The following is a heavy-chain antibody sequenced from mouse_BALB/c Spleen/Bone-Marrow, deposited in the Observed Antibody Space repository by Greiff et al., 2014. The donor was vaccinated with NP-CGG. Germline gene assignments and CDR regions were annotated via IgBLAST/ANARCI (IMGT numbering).Heavy chain of an antibody. J-gene: IGHJ3*01. CDR2: INSGSGCT. CDR3: ARGDNRYDGFAY. V-gene: IGHV1-54*01. CDR1: GYAFTNYL. D-gene: IGHD2-14*01. Sequence: QVQLQQPGAELVRPGTSVKVSCKASGYAFTNYLLEWVKQRPGQGLEWIGAINSGSGCTNYNEKFKGKATLTADKSSSTAYMQRSSLTADDSAVYYCARGDNRYDGFAYWGQGTLVTVSA.